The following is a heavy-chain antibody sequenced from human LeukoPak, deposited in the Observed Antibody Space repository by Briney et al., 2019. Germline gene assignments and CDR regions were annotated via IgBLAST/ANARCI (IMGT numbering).Heavy chain of an antibody. V-gene: IGHV3-11*04. D-gene: IGHD6-19*01. Sequence: GGSLRLSCAASGFTFSDYYMSWIRQAPGKGLEWVSYISSSGSTIYYADSVKGRFTISRDNAKNSLYLQMNSLRAEDTAVYYCARDASSGWTLYYYYMDVWGKGTTVTVSS. CDR2: ISSSGSTI. CDR1: GFTFSDYY. J-gene: IGHJ6*03. CDR3: ARDASSGWTLYYYYMDV.